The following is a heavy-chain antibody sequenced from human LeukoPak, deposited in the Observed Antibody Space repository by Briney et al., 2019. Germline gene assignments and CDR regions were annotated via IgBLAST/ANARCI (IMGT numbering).Heavy chain of an antibody. J-gene: IGHJ6*02. CDR3: ARDGETSMDV. CDR2: ISSSSSYI. V-gene: IGHV3-21*01. CDR1: GFTFSSYS. Sequence: GGSLRLSCAASGFTFSSYSMNWVRQAPGKGLEWVSSISSSSSYIYYADSVKGRFTISRDNAKNSLYPQMNSLRAEDTAVYYCARDGETSMDVWGQGTTVTVSS.